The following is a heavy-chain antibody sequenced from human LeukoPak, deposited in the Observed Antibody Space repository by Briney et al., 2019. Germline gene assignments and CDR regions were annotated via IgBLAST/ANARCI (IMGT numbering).Heavy chain of an antibody. CDR3: ARHFPYCGGDCPYYYMDV. D-gene: IGHD2-21*02. V-gene: IGHV4-59*08. Sequence: SETLSLTCSVSGASISSDYWSWIRQPPGKGLEWIGKNYSSETTKYNPSLRSRATISGDTSKNQFSLKLSSVTAADTAVYYCARHFPYCGGDCPYYYMDVWGKGTTVTVSS. CDR2: NYSSETT. J-gene: IGHJ6*03. CDR1: GASISSDY.